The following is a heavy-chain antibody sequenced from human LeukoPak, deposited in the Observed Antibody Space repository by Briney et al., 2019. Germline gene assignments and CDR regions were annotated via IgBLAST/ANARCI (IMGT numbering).Heavy chain of an antibody. CDR1: RFTFSSYA. CDR2: ISGSGGTT. CDR3: ARAAAGTPYYFDY. D-gene: IGHD6-13*01. Sequence: PGGSLRLSCAASRFTFSSYAMSWVCQAPGKGLEWVSTISGSGGTTYYADSVKGRFTVSRDNSKNTLYLQMNSLRAEDTAVYYCARAAAGTPYYFDYWGQGTLVTVSS. J-gene: IGHJ4*02. V-gene: IGHV3-23*01.